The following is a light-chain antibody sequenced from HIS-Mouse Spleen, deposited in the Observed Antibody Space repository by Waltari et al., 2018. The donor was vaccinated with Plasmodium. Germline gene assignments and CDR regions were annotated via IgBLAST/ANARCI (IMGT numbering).Light chain of an antibody. Sequence: EIVMTQSPPPLSVSPGERAPLSCRSIQSVSSNLAWDQQKAGQAPRLLICGASTSATGSPARFSGSGSGTEFTLTISSLQSEDFAVYYCQKYNNGSFTFDPGTKVDIK. CDR2: GAS. V-gene: IGKV3-15*01. CDR3: QKYNNGSFT. CDR1: QSVSSN. J-gene: IGKJ3*01.